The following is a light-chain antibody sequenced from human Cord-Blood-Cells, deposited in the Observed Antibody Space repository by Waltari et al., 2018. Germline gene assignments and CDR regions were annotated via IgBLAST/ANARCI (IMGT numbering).Light chain of an antibody. Sequence: SVGDRVTITCQASQDISNYLNWYQQKPGKAPKLLIYDASNLETGVPSRFSGSGSGTDFTFTISSLQPEDIATYYCQQYDNLLTFGGGTKVEIK. CDR3: QQYDNLLT. J-gene: IGKJ4*01. CDR2: DAS. CDR1: QDISNY. V-gene: IGKV1-33*01.